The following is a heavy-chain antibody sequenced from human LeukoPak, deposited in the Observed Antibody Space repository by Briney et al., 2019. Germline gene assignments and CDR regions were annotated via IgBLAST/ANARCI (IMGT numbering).Heavy chain of an antibody. CDR1: GGSLSSSSYY. Sequence: PSETLSLTCTVSGGSLSSSSYYWSWLRQSPGKGLEWIGYIYYTGSTNYNPSLKSRVTISVDTSKNQFSLKLSSVTAADTAVYYCAASSAYLEYFQHWGQGTLVTVSS. J-gene: IGHJ1*01. D-gene: IGHD3-22*01. CDR2: IYYTGST. CDR3: AASSAYLEYFQH. V-gene: IGHV4-61*01.